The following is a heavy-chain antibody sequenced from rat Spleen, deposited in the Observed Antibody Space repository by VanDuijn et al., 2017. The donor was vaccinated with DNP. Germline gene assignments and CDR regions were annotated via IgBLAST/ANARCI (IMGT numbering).Heavy chain of an antibody. V-gene: IGHV5-7*01. J-gene: IGHJ3*01. CDR3: ARPHSHNYGGFAY. D-gene: IGHD1-10*01. CDR2: ILYAGSNT. Sequence: EVQLVESGGGLVQPGRSLKLSCAASGFIFSNYGMAWVRQAPKKGLEWVTTILYAGSNTYYRDSVKGRFIISRDNARVTLYLQMDSLRSEDTATYYCARPHSHNYGGFAYWGQGTLVTVSS. CDR1: GFIFSNYG.